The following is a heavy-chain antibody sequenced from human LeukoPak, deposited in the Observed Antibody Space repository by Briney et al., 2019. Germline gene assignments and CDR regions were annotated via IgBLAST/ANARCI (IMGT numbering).Heavy chain of an antibody. CDR1: GYTFTSYG. CDR3: ARDVRPLYYYDSSGYYYLDY. J-gene: IGHJ4*02. CDR2: ISAYNGNT. D-gene: IGHD3-22*01. Sequence: ASVKVSCKASGYTFTSYGISWVRQAPGQGLEWMGWISAYNGNTNYAQKLQGRVTMTTDTSTSTAYMELRSLRSDDTAVYYCARDVRPLYYYDSSGYYYLDYWGQGTLVTVSS. V-gene: IGHV1-18*01.